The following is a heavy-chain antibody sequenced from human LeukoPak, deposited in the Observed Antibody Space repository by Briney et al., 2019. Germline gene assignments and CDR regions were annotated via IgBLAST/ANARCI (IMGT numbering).Heavy chain of an antibody. CDR3: ARDGRGDGLDGSFDY. CDR2: ISYDGSNK. J-gene: IGHJ4*02. Sequence: GGSLRLSCAASGFTFSSYAMHWVRQAPGKGLEWVAVISYDGSNKYYADSVKGRFTISRDNSKNTLYLQMNSLRAEDTAVYYCARDGRGDGLDGSFDYWGQGTLVTVS. CDR1: GFTFSSYA. V-gene: IGHV3-30*04. D-gene: IGHD5-24*01.